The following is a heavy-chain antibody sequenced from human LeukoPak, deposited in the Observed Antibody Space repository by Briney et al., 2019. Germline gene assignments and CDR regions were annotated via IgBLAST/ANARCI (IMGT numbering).Heavy chain of an antibody. V-gene: IGHV3-7*01. Sequence: GGXXRXXXXXXXXXXXSYXXSWVRQAPGKGLEWVANIKQDGSEKYYVDSVKGRFTISRDNAKNSLYLQMNSLRAEDTAVYYCARDAFVVVPAAIPYYFDYWGQGTLVTVSS. CDR3: ARDAFVVVPAAIPYYFDY. J-gene: IGHJ4*02. D-gene: IGHD2-2*02. CDR2: IKQDGSEK. CDR1: XXXXXSYX.